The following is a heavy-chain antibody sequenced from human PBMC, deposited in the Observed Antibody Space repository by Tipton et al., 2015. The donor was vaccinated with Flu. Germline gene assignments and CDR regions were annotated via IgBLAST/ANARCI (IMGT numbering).Heavy chain of an antibody. Sequence: LRLSCTVSGGSISSYYWSWIRQPAGKELEWIGRIYTSGSTNYNPSLKSRVTMSVDTSKNQFSLKLSSVTAADTAVYYCARDSRFLEWFYGMDVWGQGTTVTVSS. CDR1: GGSISSYY. J-gene: IGHJ6*02. CDR2: IYTSGST. V-gene: IGHV4-4*07. CDR3: ARDSRFLEWFYGMDV. D-gene: IGHD3-3*01.